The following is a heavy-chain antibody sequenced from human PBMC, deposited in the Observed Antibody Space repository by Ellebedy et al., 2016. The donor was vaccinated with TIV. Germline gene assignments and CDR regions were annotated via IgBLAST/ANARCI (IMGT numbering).Heavy chain of an antibody. Sequence: GESLKISCKGSGHSFTNYWINWVRQMPGKGLEWMGRIDPSDSYTNYSPSFQGHVTISADKSISTAYLQWSSLKASDTAMYYCASLTHCSGGSCYLGTFDIWGQGTMVTVSP. CDR1: GHSFTNYW. CDR3: ASLTHCSGGSCYLGTFDI. D-gene: IGHD2-15*01. CDR2: IDPSDSYT. J-gene: IGHJ3*02. V-gene: IGHV5-10-1*01.